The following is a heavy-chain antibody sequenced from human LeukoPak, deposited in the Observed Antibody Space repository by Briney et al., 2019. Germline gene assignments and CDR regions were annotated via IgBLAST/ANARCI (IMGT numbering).Heavy chain of an antibody. J-gene: IGHJ4*02. V-gene: IGHV4-59*08. CDR2: IYYSGST. CDR1: GGSISSYY. CDR3: SRGWLQHGFDS. Sequence: SETLSLTCTVSGGSISSYYWSWIRQPPGKGLEWIGYIYYSGSTNYNPSLKSRVTISVDTSKNQFSLQLSSVTPDDTAVYYCSRGWLQHGFDSWGQGTLVTVSS. D-gene: IGHD5-24*01.